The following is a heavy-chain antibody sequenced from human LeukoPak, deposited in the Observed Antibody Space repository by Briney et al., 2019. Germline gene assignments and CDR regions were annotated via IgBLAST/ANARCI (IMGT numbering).Heavy chain of an antibody. Sequence: GPLDLSWAASGFTFRSFGMDWVGPAPRKGLEWVAFIRYDGSNKYYADSVQGRFPISRDNSRNPLYLQMNSLRAEDTAVYYCAKHLGDVWGKGTTVTVSS. CDR2: IRYDGSNK. V-gene: IGHV3-30*02. CDR1: GFTFRSFG. CDR3: AKHLGDV. J-gene: IGHJ6*04.